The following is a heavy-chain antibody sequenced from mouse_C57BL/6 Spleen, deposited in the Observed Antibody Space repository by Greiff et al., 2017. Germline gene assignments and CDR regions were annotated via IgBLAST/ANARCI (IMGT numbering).Heavy chain of an antibody. CDR2: IYPGDGDT. Sequence: VQLQQSGPELVKPGASVKISCKASGYAFSSSWMNWVKQRPGKGLEWIGRIYPGDGDTNYNGKFKGKATLTADKSSSPAYMQLSSLTSEYSAVYCCTKLYDGYYVFDYGGQGTTLTVSS. J-gene: IGHJ2*01. CDR1: GYAFSSSW. CDR3: TKLYDGYYVFDY. V-gene: IGHV1-82*01. D-gene: IGHD2-3*01.